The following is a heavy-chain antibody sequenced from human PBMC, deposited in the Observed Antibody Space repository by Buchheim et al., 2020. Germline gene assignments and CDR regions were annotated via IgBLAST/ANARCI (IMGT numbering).Heavy chain of an antibody. CDR1: GFTFSSYG. Sequence: QVQLVESGGGVVQPGRSLRLSCAASGFTFSSYGMHWVRQAPGKGLEWVAVVSYEGINKYYGDSVKGRFTISRDNSQNTLYLQMNSLRAEDTAVYYCAKDRAGITIFGVVIIGMDVWGQGTT. CDR2: VSYEGINK. J-gene: IGHJ6*02. V-gene: IGHV3-30*18. CDR3: AKDRAGITIFGVVIIGMDV. D-gene: IGHD3-3*01.